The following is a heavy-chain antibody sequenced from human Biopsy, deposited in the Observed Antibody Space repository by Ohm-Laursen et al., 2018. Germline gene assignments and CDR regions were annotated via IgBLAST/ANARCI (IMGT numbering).Heavy chain of an antibody. V-gene: IGHV1-2*02. CDR3: AGGDYFDSNGYFWFDP. J-gene: IGHJ5*02. CDR1: GYTFSGYY. D-gene: IGHD3-22*01. CDR2: INPDSGVT. Sequence: ASVKVSCKASGYTFSGYYMHWVRQAPGQGLEWMGWINPDSGVTNYAQKFQGRVTMTRDTSISTAYMELSRLGSDDTAVYYCAGGDYFDSNGYFWFDPWGQGTLVTVSS.